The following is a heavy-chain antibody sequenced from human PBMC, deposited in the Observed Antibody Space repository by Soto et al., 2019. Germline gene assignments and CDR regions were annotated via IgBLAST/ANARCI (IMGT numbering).Heavy chain of an antibody. J-gene: IGHJ5*02. D-gene: IGHD5-18*01. CDR2: IYYSGST. CDR1: GGSISSSSYY. Sequence: SETLSLTCTVSGGSISSSSYYWGWIRQPPGKGLEWIGSIYYSGSTYYNPSLKSRVTISVDTSKNQFSLKLSSVTAAATAVYYCARIGHSYGLGQWFDPWGQGTLVTVSS. V-gene: IGHV4-39*01. CDR3: ARIGHSYGLGQWFDP.